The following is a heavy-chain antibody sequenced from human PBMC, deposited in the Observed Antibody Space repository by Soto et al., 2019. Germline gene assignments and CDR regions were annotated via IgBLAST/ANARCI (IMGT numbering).Heavy chain of an antibody. CDR1: GYSFTRYW. CDR2: IDPSDSYT. Sequence: EVQLVQSGAEVKKPGESLRISCKGSGYSFTRYWISWVRQMPGKGLEWMGRIDPSDSYTNYSPSFQGHVTISADKSISTAYLQWSSLKASDTAMYYCAVGFGEYPYYYYYGMDVWGQGTTVTVSS. V-gene: IGHV5-10-1*03. J-gene: IGHJ6*02. CDR3: AVGFGEYPYYYYYGMDV. D-gene: IGHD3-10*01.